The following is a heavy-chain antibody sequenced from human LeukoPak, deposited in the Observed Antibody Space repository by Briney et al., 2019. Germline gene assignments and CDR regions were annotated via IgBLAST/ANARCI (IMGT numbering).Heavy chain of an antibody. D-gene: IGHD1-7*01. CDR3: ARLDNWNYEFFDY. CDR2: INHSGST. Sequence: SETLSLTCAVSGASIISSNWWSWIRQPPGKGLEWIGEINHSGSTNYNPSLKSRVTISVDTSKNQFSLKLSSVTAADTAVYYCARLDNWNYEFFDYWGQGTLVTVSS. V-gene: IGHV4-4*02. J-gene: IGHJ4*02. CDR1: GASIISSNW.